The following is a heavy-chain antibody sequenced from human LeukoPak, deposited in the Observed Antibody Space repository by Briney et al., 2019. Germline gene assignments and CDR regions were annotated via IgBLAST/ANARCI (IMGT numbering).Heavy chain of an antibody. Sequence: ASVKVSCKASGGTFSSYAISWVRQAPGQGLEWMGRIIPIFGTANYAQKFQGRVTITTDESTITAYLGLCSLRSEDTAVYYCASEDTMVRGVFDYWGQGTLVTVSS. CDR3: ASEDTMVRGVFDY. V-gene: IGHV1-69*05. J-gene: IGHJ4*02. CDR2: IIPIFGTA. D-gene: IGHD3-10*01. CDR1: GGTFSSYA.